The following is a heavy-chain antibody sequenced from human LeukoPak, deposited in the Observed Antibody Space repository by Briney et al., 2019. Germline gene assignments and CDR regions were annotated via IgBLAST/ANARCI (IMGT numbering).Heavy chain of an antibody. V-gene: IGHV3-74*01. CDR1: GFTFSISW. D-gene: IGHD6-6*01. CDR3: RHGNSSGDY. Sequence: GGPLRLSCAASGFTFSISWMNWVRQAPGKGLVWVSRINVDGSTTVYADSVKGRFTISRDNAKNALYLQMNSLRAEDTAVYYCRHGNSSGDYWGQGTLVTVSS. J-gene: IGHJ4*02. CDR2: INVDGSTT.